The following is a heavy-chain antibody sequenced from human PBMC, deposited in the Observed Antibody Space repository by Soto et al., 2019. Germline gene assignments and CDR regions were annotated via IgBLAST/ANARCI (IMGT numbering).Heavy chain of an antibody. V-gene: IGHV3-23*01. Sequence: PGGSLRLSWAASGFTFSSYAMIWVRQAPGKGLEWVSAISGSGGTTHYADSVKGRFTISRDNSKNTLYLQMNSLRVEDTAVYYCAKDRSSTSCYAFDYWGQGSLVTVSS. J-gene: IGHJ4*02. CDR1: GFTFSSYA. CDR3: AKDRSSTSCYAFDY. D-gene: IGHD2-2*01. CDR2: ISGSGGTT.